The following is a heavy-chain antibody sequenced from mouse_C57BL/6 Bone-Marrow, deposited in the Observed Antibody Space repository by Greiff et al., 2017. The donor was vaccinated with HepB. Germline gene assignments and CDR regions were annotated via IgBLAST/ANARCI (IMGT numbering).Heavy chain of an antibody. V-gene: IGHV1-78*01. CDR3: ARGRNYYGSSLAY. Sequence: VKLVESDAELVKPGASVKISCKVSGYTFTDHTIHWMKQRPEQGLEWIGYIYPRDGSTKYNEKFKGKATLTADKSSSTAYMQLNSLTSEDSAVYFCARGRNYYGSSLAYWGQGTLVTVSA. D-gene: IGHD1-1*01. CDR2: IYPRDGST. CDR1: GYTFTDHT. J-gene: IGHJ3*01.